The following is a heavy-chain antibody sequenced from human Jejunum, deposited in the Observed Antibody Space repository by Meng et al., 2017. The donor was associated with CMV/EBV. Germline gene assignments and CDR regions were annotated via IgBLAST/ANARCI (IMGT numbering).Heavy chain of an antibody. D-gene: IGHD2-21*02. J-gene: IGHJ4*02. CDR3: AKTGDGFTFDY. CDR2: IGNGYSGSAI. CDR1: GFALSDYY. V-gene: IGHV3-11*01. Sequence: SGFALSDYYMIWIRQAPGRGLECILYIGNGYSGSAIYYADSVKGRFTISRDNAENSLYLQMNSLRAEDTAVYYCAKTGDGFTFDYWGQGTVVTVSS.